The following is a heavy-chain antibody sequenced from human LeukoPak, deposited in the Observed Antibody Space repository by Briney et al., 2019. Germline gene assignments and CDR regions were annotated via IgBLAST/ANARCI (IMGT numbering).Heavy chain of an antibody. Sequence: PGGSLRLSCAASGFTFSSYGMHWVRQAPGKELEWVAVIWYDESNKYYADSVKGRFTIPRDNSKNTLYLQMNSLRAEDTAVYYCARENYYDSSTYFDYWGQGTLVTVSS. V-gene: IGHV3-33*01. CDR2: IWYDESNK. D-gene: IGHD3-22*01. J-gene: IGHJ4*02. CDR1: GFTFSSYG. CDR3: ARENYYDSSTYFDY.